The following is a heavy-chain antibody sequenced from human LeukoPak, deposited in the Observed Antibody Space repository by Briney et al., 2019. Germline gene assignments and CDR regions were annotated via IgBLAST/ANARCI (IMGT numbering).Heavy chain of an antibody. Sequence: GGSLRLSCAASGFTFSSYGMHWVRQAPGKGLEWVAVIWYDGSNKYYADSVKGRFTISRDNSKNTLYLQMNSLRAEDTAVYYCARPLRQSGYYYMDVWGKGTTATVSS. D-gene: IGHD6-19*01. CDR2: IWYDGSNK. CDR1: GFTFSSYG. CDR3: ARPLRQSGYYYMDV. J-gene: IGHJ6*03. V-gene: IGHV3-33*01.